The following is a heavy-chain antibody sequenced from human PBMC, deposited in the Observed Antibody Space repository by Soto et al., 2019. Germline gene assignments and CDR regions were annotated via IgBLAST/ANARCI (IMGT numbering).Heavy chain of an antibody. J-gene: IGHJ6*02. CDR1: GFTFSSYA. V-gene: IGHV3-30-3*01. CDR3: ARARNRARNYYYYGMDV. Sequence: RRLSCAASGFTFSSYAMHWVRQAPGKGLEWVAVISYDGSNKYYADSVKGRFTISRDNSKNTLYLQMNSLRAEDTAVYYCARARNRARNYYYYGMDVWGQGTTVTVSS. CDR2: ISYDGSNK.